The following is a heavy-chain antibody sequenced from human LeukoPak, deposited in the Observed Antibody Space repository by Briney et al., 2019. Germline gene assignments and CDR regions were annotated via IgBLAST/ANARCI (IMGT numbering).Heavy chain of an antibody. CDR2: IYYGASA. J-gene: IGHJ4*02. D-gene: IGHD6-6*01. Sequence: SETLSLTCTVSGGSISSGGYYWRWIRQPPGKGLEWIGYIYYGASAYYNPSLKSRVTISVDTSKNQFSLKLSSVTAADTAVYYCARAGSYSSSGQVDYWGQGTLVTVSS. CDR1: GGSISSGGYY. V-gene: IGHV4-61*08. CDR3: ARAGSYSSSGQVDY.